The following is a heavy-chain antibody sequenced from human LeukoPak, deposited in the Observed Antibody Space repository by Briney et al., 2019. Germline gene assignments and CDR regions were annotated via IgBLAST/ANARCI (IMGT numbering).Heavy chain of an antibody. D-gene: IGHD1-7*01. J-gene: IGHJ4*02. CDR2: ISYDGSNK. CDR1: GFTFSSHA. Sequence: GGSLRLSCAASGFTFSSHAMHWVRQAPGKGLEWVAVISYDGSNKYYADSVKGRFTISRDNSKNTLYLQMNSLRAEDTAVYYCARGGWNYVFDYWGQGTLVTVSS. CDR3: ARGGWNYVFDY. V-gene: IGHV3-30-3*01.